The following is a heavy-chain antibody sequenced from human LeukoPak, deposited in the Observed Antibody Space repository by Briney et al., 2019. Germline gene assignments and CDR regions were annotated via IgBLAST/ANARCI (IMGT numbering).Heavy chain of an antibody. CDR2: IRYDGSNK. CDR3: ARGNDYSNYHDAFDI. Sequence: GGSLRLSCAASGFTFSSYGMHWVRQAPGKGLEWVAFIRYDGSNKYYADSVKGRFTISRDNSKNTLYLQMNSLRAEDTAVYYCARGNDYSNYHDAFDIWGQGTMVTVSS. V-gene: IGHV3-30*02. J-gene: IGHJ3*02. D-gene: IGHD4-11*01. CDR1: GFTFSSYG.